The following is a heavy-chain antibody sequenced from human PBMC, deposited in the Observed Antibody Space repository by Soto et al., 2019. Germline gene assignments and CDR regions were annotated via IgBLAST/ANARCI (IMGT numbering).Heavy chain of an antibody. CDR1: GGSFSGYY. CDR2: INHSGST. D-gene: IGHD6-13*01. V-gene: IGHV4-34*01. CDR3: AREPGIAAAGTYYYYYMDV. Sequence: QVQLQQWGAGLLKPSETLSLTCAVYGGSFSGYYWSWIRQPPGKGLEWIGEINHSGSTNYNPSLKSRVTLAVDTAKNQFSLKLSSVTAADPAVYYCAREPGIAAAGTYYYYYMDVWGKGTTVTVSS. J-gene: IGHJ6*03.